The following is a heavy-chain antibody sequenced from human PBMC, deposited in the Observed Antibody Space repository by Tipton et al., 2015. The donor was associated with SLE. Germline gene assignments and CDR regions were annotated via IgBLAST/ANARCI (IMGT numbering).Heavy chain of an antibody. CDR1: GFTFSSYA. CDR3: ARDKSRYSSSWWGAFDI. CDR2: ISYDGSNK. D-gene: IGHD6-13*01. V-gene: IGHV3-30-3*01. Sequence: SLRLSCAASGFTFSSYAMHWVRQAPGKGLEWVAVISYDGSNKYYADSVKGRFTISRDNSKNTLYLQMNSLRAEDTAVYYCARDKSRYSSSWWGAFDIWGQGTMVTISS. J-gene: IGHJ3*02.